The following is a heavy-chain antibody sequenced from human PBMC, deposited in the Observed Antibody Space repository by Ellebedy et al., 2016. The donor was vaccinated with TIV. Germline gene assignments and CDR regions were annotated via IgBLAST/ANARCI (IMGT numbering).Heavy chain of an antibody. Sequence: AASVKVSCKASGYAFTSYHMHWVRQAPGQGLEWMGIINPSGGTTSYAQKFQGRVTMTRDTSTSTVYMELRSLRSEDTAVYYCARVGVGAKSAYYGMDVWGQGTTVTVSS. D-gene: IGHD1-26*01. V-gene: IGHV1-46*01. J-gene: IGHJ6*02. CDR2: INPSGGTT. CDR1: GYAFTSYH. CDR3: ARVGVGAKSAYYGMDV.